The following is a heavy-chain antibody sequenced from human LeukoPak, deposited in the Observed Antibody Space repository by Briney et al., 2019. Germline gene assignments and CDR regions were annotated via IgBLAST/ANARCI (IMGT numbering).Heavy chain of an antibody. CDR3: ARDRWGIVGAIREFDY. CDR1: GDSISSSSYY. Sequence: PSETLSLTCTVSGDSISSSSYYWGWIRQPPGKGLEWIGSIYYSGSTYYNPSLKSRVTISVDTSKDQFSLKLSSVTAADTAVYYCARDRWGIVGAIREFDYWGQGTLVTVSS. J-gene: IGHJ4*02. D-gene: IGHD1-26*01. V-gene: IGHV4-39*07. CDR2: IYYSGST.